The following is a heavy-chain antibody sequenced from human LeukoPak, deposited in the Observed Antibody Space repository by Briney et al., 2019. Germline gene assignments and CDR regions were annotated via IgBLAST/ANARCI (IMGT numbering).Heavy chain of an antibody. CDR3: ARRDGYDFDY. Sequence: PGGSLRLSCAASGFTFSAYAMNWVRQAPGKGLEYLSAVSYNGGSTYYADSVKGRFTVSRDNSKNTLYLQMNSLSAEDTAVYYCARRDGYDFDYWGQGTLVTVSS. CDR2: VSYNGGST. D-gene: IGHD5-24*01. J-gene: IGHJ4*02. CDR1: GFTFSAYA. V-gene: IGHV3-64*02.